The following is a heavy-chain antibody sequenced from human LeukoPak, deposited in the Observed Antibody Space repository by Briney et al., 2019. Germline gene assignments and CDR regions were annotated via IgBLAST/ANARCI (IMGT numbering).Heavy chain of an antibody. CDR1: GGTFSSYA. J-gene: IGHJ4*02. D-gene: IGHD3-9*01. CDR3: ARGGDILTGYYSDY. V-gene: IGHV1-69*06. Sequence: VASVKVSCKASGGTFSSYAISWVRQAPGQGLEWMGGIIPIFGTANYAQKFQGRVTITADKSTSTAYMELSSLRSEDTAVYYCARGGDILTGYYSDYWGQGTLVTVSS. CDR2: IIPIFGTA.